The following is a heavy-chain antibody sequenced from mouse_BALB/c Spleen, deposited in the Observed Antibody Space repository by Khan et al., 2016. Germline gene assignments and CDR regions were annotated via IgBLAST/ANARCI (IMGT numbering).Heavy chain of an antibody. V-gene: IGHV2-5*01. CDR1: GFSLTTYG. CDR3: AKMYDYDGPFAY. J-gene: IGHJ3*01. CDR2: IWRGGST. D-gene: IGHD2-4*01. Sequence: QVQLKESGPGLVQPSQTLSITCTVSGFSLTTYGVHWVRQSPGKGLEWLGVIWRGGSTDYNAPFMSRLSIPKDNSKSQVFFKMSGRQADYTAICYCAKMYDYDGPFAYWGQGTLVTVSA.